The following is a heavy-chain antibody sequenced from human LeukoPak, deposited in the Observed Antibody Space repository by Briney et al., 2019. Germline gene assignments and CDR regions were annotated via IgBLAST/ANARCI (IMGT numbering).Heavy chain of an antibody. D-gene: IGHD5-18*01. CDR1: GGSFSGYY. V-gene: IGHV4-34*01. J-gene: IGHJ4*02. CDR2: INHSGST. CDR3: ASLLDTAMP. Sequence: SETLSLTCAVYGGSFSGYYWSWIRQPPGKGLEWIGEINHSGSTNYNPSLKSRVTISVDTSKNQFSLKLSSVTAAGTAVYYCASLLDTAMPWGQGTLVTVSS.